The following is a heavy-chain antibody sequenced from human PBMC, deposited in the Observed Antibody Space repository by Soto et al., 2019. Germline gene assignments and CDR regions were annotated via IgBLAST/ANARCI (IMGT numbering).Heavy chain of an antibody. D-gene: IGHD3-22*01. CDR1: GFTFSSYW. CDR2: IWYDGSNK. J-gene: IGHJ3*02. Sequence: HPGGSLRLSCAASGFTFSSYWMSWVRQAPGKGLEWVAVIWYDGSNKYYADSVKGRFTISRDNSKNTLYLQMNSLRAEDTAVYYCARDGFGYNAFDIWGQGTMVTVSS. CDR3: ARDGFGYNAFDI. V-gene: IGHV3-33*08.